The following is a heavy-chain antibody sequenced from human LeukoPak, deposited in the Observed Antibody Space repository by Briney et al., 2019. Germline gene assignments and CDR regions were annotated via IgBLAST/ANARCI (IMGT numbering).Heavy chain of an antibody. Sequence: AGGSLRLSCAASGFTFSSYGMHWVRQAPGKGLEWVAVISNDGSKKYYADSVKGRFTISRDNSKNTLSLQVGSLRAEDTAVYYCAKDRYSYAFEYSDSWGQGTLVTVSS. CDR2: ISNDGSKK. J-gene: IGHJ4*02. D-gene: IGHD5-18*01. V-gene: IGHV3-30*18. CDR3: AKDRYSYAFEYSDS. CDR1: GFTFSSYG.